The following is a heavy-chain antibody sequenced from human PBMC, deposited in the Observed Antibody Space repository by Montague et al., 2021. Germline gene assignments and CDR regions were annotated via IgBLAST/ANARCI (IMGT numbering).Heavy chain of an antibody. V-gene: IGHV4-4*07. CDR3: ARDSQVVEHWVGEHKGAFDI. CDR1: GDSISSYECY. J-gene: IGHJ3*02. Sequence: SETLSLTCSVSGDSISSYECYWTWIRQPAGRGLEWIGRVYKSGNTNTNPSLRSRLTLSVDTSKNHFSLTLTSVTAADTAVYFCARDSQVVEHWVGEHKGAFDIWGQGTMVTVSS. D-gene: IGHD3-10*01. CDR2: VYKSGNT.